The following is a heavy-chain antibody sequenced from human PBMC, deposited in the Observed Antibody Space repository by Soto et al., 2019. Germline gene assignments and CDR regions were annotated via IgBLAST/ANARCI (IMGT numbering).Heavy chain of an antibody. V-gene: IGHV1-24*01. Sequence: GASVKVSCKVSGYTLTELSMHWVRQAPGKGLEWMGGFDPEDGETIYAQKFQGRVTMTEDTSTDTAYMELSSLRSEDTAVYYCATVGEGIAAAGIRPYYYYYGMDVWGQGTTVTVSS. J-gene: IGHJ6*02. D-gene: IGHD6-13*01. CDR1: GYTLTELS. CDR3: ATVGEGIAAAGIRPYYYYYGMDV. CDR2: FDPEDGET.